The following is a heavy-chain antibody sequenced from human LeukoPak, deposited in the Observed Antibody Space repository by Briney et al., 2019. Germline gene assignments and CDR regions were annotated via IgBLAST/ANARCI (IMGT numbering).Heavy chain of an antibody. D-gene: IGHD4-17*01. J-gene: IGHJ5*02. Sequence: SETLSLTCTVSGGSISSSSYYWGWIRQPPGKGLEWIGSIYYSGSTYYNPSLKSRVTISVDTSKNQFSLKLSSVTAADTAVYYCARERVTTGYNWFDPWGQGTLVTVSS. V-gene: IGHV4-39*07. CDR2: IYYSGST. CDR3: ARERVTTGYNWFDP. CDR1: GGSISSSSYY.